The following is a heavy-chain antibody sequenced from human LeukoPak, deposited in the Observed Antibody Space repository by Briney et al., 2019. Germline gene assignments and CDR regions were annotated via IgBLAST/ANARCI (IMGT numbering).Heavy chain of an antibody. CDR1: GFTFSNYA. D-gene: IGHD2-8*01. CDR2: ISDSGDYT. J-gene: IGHJ4*02. CDR3: AKDTSIGKYCTNGVCSPFDY. Sequence: GGSLRLSCGASGFTFSNYAMSWVRQAPGQGLEWVSAISDSGDYTSYADSVRGRFTISRDNSRNTLYLQMISLRPEDTAVYYCAKDTSIGKYCTNGVCSPFDYWGQGTLVTVSS. V-gene: IGHV3-23*01.